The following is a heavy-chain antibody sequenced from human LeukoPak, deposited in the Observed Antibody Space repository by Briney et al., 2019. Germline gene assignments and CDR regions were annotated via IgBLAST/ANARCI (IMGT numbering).Heavy chain of an antibody. V-gene: IGHV1-69*13. J-gene: IGHJ4*02. Sequence: SVKVSCKTSGGTFSSYAISWVRQAPGQGLEWMGRIIPIFGTTNYAQKFQGRVTITADESTSTAYMELSSLRSEETAVYYCARVTMVRGVHDYWGQGTLVTVSS. CDR3: ARVTMVRGVHDY. CDR2: IIPIFGTT. D-gene: IGHD3-10*01. CDR1: GGTFSSYA.